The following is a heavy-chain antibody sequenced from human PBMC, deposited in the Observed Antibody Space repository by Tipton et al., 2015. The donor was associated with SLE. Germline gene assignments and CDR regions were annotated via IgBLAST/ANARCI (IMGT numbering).Heavy chain of an antibody. CDR3: ARVGIFLGYFDY. CDR1: GGSFSGYY. J-gene: IGHJ4*02. V-gene: IGHV4-34*01. D-gene: IGHD2-15*01. CDR2: INHSGST. Sequence: TLSLTCAVYGGSFSGYYWSWIRQPPGKGLEWIGEINHSGSTNYNPSLKSRVTISVDTSKNQFSLKLSSVTAADTAVYYCARVGIFLGYFDYWGQGTLVTVSS.